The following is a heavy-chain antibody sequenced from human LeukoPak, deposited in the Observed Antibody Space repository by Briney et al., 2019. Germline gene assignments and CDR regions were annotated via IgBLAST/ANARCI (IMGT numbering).Heavy chain of an antibody. V-gene: IGHV4-39*01. CDR2: IYYSGST. J-gene: IGHJ3*02. D-gene: IGHD3-22*01. Sequence: SETLSLTCTVSGGSISSSSYYWGWIRQPPGKGLEWIVSIYYSGSTYYNPSLKSRVTISVDTSKNQFSLKLSSVTAADTAVYYCARHLWFYDSSGRPDAFDIWGQGTMVTVSS. CDR1: GGSISSSSYY. CDR3: ARHLWFYDSSGRPDAFDI.